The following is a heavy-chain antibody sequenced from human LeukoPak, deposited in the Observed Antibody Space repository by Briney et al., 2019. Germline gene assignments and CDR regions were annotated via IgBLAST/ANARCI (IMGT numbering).Heavy chain of an antibody. CDR2: INPSGGST. J-gene: IGHJ6*02. V-gene: IGHV1-46*01. D-gene: IGHD3-22*01. Sequence: ASVKVSCKASGYTFTSYYMHWVRQAPGQGLEWMGIINPSGGSTSYAQKFQGRITLSRDTSTSTVYMELSSLRSDDTAVYYCASLDYYDSSGYYRDYYYGMDVWGQGTTVTVSS. CDR3: ASLDYYDSSGYYRDYYYGMDV. CDR1: GYTFTSYY.